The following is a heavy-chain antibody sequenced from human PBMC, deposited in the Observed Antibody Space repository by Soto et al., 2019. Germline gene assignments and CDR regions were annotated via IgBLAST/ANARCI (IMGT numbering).Heavy chain of an antibody. J-gene: IGHJ6*02. CDR2: IYHSGST. CDR3: ASPSGWRGGGMDV. D-gene: IGHD6-19*01. Sequence: QVQLQESAPGLVKPSGTLSLTCAVSGGSISSSNWWRWVRQPPGKGLEWIGEIYHSGSTNYNPSLKSRVTLSVDKSKNQFSLKLSPVTAADPAVYYCASPSGWRGGGMDVWGQGTTVPVSS. V-gene: IGHV4-4*02. CDR1: GGSISSSNW.